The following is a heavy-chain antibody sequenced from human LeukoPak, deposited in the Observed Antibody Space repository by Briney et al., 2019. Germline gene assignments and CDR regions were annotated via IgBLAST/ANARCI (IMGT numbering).Heavy chain of an antibody. CDR3: ARQPAEYDYGLDV. Sequence: ASVKVSCKASGYTFTSYGISWVRQAPGQGLEWMGWISAYNGNTNYAQKLQGRVTMTTDTSTSTAYMELRSLRSGDTAVYYCARQPAEYDYGLDVWGQGTTVTASS. J-gene: IGHJ6*02. CDR1: GYTFTSYG. V-gene: IGHV1-18*01. CDR2: ISAYNGNT.